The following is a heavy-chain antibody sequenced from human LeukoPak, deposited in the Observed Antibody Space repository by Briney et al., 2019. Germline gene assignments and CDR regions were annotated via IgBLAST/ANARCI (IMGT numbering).Heavy chain of an antibody. CDR2: IYYSGST. CDR1: GGSISSYY. CDR3: AREGHYYGSGSYYSDAFDI. J-gene: IGHJ3*02. D-gene: IGHD3-10*01. V-gene: IGHV4-59*01. Sequence: SSETLSLTCTVSGGSISSYYWSWIRQPPGKGLEWTGYIYYSGSTNYNPSLKSRVTISVDTSKNQFSLKLSSVTAADTAVYYCAREGHYYGSGSYYSDAFDIWGQGTMVTVSS.